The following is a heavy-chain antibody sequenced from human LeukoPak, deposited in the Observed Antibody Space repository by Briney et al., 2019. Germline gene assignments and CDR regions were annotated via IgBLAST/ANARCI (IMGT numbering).Heavy chain of an antibody. D-gene: IGHD5-12*01. CDR2: IIPICGTA. CDR3: AREIYYSGYGD. CDR1: GGTFSSYA. V-gene: IGHV1-69*01. Sequence: SVKVSCKASGGTFSSYAISWVRQAPGQGLEWMGGIIPICGTANYAQKFQGRVTITADESTCTAYVELRSLRAEDTAVYYCAREIYYSGYGDWGKGTLVTVSS. J-gene: IGHJ4*02.